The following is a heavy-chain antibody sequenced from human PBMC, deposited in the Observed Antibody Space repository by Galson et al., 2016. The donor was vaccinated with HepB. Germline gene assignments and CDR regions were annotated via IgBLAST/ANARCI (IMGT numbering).Heavy chain of an antibody. Sequence: SLRLSCAASGFVFSSHAMNWVRQAPGKGLEWVPGISGSGDKIYHEDSVKGRFTISRDNSKDTLYLQMNGLRADDTAVYYCAKGDYFDWLHISLDSWGQGTLVTVSS. CDR2: ISGSGDKI. V-gene: IGHV3-23*01. CDR1: GFVFSSHA. D-gene: IGHD3-9*01. CDR3: AKGDYFDWLHISLDS. J-gene: IGHJ4*02.